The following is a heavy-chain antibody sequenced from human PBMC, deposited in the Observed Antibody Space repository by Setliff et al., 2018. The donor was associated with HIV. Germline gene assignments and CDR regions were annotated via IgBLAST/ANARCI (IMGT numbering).Heavy chain of an antibody. J-gene: IGHJ4*01. CDR2: ISANNGDT. CDR3: ARGALLAVFDFDH. V-gene: IGHV1-18*01. D-gene: IGHD3-10*01. CDR1: GYTFTNHG. Sequence: ASVKVSCKASGYTFTNHGFSWVRQAPGQGLEWMGWISANNGDTSFAQSLQGRVTLTTDTSANTAYMELSSLRSDDTAVYFCARGALLAVFDFDHWGHGTQVTVSS.